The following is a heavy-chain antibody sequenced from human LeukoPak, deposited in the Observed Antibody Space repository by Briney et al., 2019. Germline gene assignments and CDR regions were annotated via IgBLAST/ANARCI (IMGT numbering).Heavy chain of an antibody. Sequence: PSETLSLTCTVSGGSISDYYWTWIRQSPGTGLEWIGYMDYSGSTAYNPSLKSRVTISIDTSKKQFSLELSSVTAADTAIYFCARDSGTRYYYDSSGYPRSGGDIWGQGTMVTVSS. CDR3: ARDSGTRYYYDSSGYPRSGGDI. V-gene: IGHV4-59*12. D-gene: IGHD3-22*01. CDR1: GGSISDYY. J-gene: IGHJ3*02. CDR2: MDYSGST.